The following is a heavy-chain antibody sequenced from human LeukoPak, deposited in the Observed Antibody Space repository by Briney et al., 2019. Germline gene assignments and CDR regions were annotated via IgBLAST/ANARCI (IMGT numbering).Heavy chain of an antibody. CDR1: GGSISSSSYY. CDR3: ARQGVVIAPFDY. V-gene: IGHV4-39*01. CDR2: IYYSGST. J-gene: IGHJ4*02. D-gene: IGHD2-21*01. Sequence: PSETLSLTCTVSGGSISSSSYYWGWIRQPPGKGLEWIGSIYYSGSTYYNPSLKSRVTISVDTSKNQFSLKLSSVTAADTAVYYCARQGVVIAPFDYWGQGTLVTVSS.